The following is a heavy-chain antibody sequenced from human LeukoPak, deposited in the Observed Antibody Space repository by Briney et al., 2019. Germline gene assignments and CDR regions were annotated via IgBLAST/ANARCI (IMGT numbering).Heavy chain of an antibody. V-gene: IGHV1-18*01. CDR1: GYTFTSYG. CDR2: ISAYNGNT. CDR3: ASEMTTRDYYYYMDV. Sequence: GASVKVSCKASGYTFTSYGISWVRQAPGQGLEWMGWISAYNGNTNYAQKLQGRVTMTTDTSTSTAYMELRSLRSDDTAVYYCASEMTTRDYYYYMDVWGKGTTVTVSS. D-gene: IGHD5-24*01. J-gene: IGHJ6*03.